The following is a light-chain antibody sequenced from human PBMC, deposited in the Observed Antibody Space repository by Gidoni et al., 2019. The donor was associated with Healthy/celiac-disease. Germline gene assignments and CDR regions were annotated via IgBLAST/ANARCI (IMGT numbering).Light chain of an antibody. CDR2: AAS. CDR1: KGISSY. J-gene: IGKJ2*01. V-gene: IGKV1-9*01. CDR3: QQLNSYLP. Sequence: IQLTQSPSSLSASVGDRVTITCRASKGISSYLAWYQQKPGKAPKLLIYAASTLQSGVPSRFSGSGSWTDFPLTISRLQPEDFATYYCQQLNSYLPFGQGTKLEIK.